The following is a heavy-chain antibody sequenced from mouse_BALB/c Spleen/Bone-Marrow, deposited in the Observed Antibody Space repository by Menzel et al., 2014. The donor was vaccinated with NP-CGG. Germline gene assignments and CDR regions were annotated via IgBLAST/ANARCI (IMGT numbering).Heavy chain of an antibody. CDR2: IHPGNSDT. CDR3: TTLARNNFDY. D-gene: IGHD3-1*01. Sequence: EVQLQQSGAVLARPGAAVKMSCKASGYTFSNYWMHWIKQRPGQGLEWIGTIHPGNSDTTYNQKFKGKAKLTAVTSTSTAYMELSSLTNEESAIYYCTTLARNNFDYGGQGTTHTVSS. J-gene: IGHJ2*01. CDR1: GYTFSNYW. V-gene: IGHV1-5*01.